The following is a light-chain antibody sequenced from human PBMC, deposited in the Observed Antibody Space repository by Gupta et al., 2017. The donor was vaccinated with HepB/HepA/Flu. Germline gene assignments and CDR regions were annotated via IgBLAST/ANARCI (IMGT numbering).Light chain of an antibody. V-gene: IGKV4-1*01. CDR3: QQYYSALT. Sequence: DIVMTQSPDSLAVSLGKRATINCKSSQNILYSSNNKNYLAWYQQKPGQPPKLLIYWASTRESGVPDRFSGSGSGTDFTLTISSLQAEDVAVYFCQQYYSALTFGGGTKVEIK. J-gene: IGKJ4*01. CDR2: WAS. CDR1: QNILYSSNNKNY.